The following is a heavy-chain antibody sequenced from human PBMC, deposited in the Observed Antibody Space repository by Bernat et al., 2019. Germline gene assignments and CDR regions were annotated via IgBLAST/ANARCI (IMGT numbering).Heavy chain of an antibody. CDR1: GYTFTSYA. Sequence: QVQLVQSGAEVKKPGASVKVSCKASGYTFTSYAMHWVRQAPGQRLEWMGWINAGNGNTKYSQKFQGRVTITRDTSASTAYMELSSLRSEDTAVYYCARGSGVRGVSMSLPDYWGQGTLVTVSS. J-gene: IGHJ4*02. V-gene: IGHV1-3*01. CDR3: ARGSGVRGVSMSLPDY. CDR2: INAGNGNT. D-gene: IGHD3-10*01.